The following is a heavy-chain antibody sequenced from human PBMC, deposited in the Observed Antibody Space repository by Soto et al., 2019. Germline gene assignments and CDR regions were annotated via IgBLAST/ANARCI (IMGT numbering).Heavy chain of an antibody. CDR3: VKDPAKVTPYNWFDP. D-gene: IGHD4-4*01. V-gene: IGHV3-23*01. CDR2: ISGSGGST. Sequence: AGGSLRLSCAASGFTFSSYAMSWVRQAPGKGLEWVSAISGSGGSTYYADSVKGRFTISRDNSKNTLNLQMNSLRAEDTAVYYCVKDPAKVTPYNWFDPWGQGTLVTVSS. J-gene: IGHJ5*02. CDR1: GFTFSSYA.